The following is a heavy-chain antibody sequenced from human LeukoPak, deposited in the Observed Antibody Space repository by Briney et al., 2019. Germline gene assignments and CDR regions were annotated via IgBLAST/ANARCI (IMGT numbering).Heavy chain of an antibody. Sequence: TGGSLRLSCAASGFTFSDWYMSWIRQTPGKGLEWISYTSLSGSSIYYADSVKGRFTISRDNAKSSLYLQMNSLRAEDTAVYYCARGHYGLDYWGQGTLVTVSS. V-gene: IGHV3-11*04. J-gene: IGHJ4*02. CDR1: GFTFSDWY. CDR3: ARGHYGLDY. D-gene: IGHD4-17*01. CDR2: TSLSGSSI.